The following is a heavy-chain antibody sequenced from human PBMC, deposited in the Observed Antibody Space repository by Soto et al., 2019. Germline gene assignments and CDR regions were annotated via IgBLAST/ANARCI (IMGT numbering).Heavy chain of an antibody. V-gene: IGHV3-11*05. D-gene: IGHD2-21*01. Sequence: QIQLVESGGGLVKPGGSLRLSCAASGFSFSDHYMSWIRQAPGKGLEWLSYISPSSNYREYADSVKGRHTISRDNAKNSLFLQMNSLRAEDTGVYYCVRGGGGGQFDSWGQGTLVTVSS. J-gene: IGHJ4*02. CDR1: GFSFSDHY. CDR3: VRGGGGGQFDS. CDR2: ISPSSNYR.